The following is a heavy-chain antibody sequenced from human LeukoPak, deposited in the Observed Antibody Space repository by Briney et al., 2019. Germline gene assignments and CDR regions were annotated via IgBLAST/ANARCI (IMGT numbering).Heavy chain of an antibody. D-gene: IGHD3-16*02. Sequence: SETLSLTCTVSGGSISSSSYYWGWIRQPPGKGLEGIGFIYYSGSTYYNPSLKSRVTISVDTSKNQFSLKLSSVTAADTAMYYCARYDVWGTYRAFDYWGQGTLVTVSS. CDR1: GGSISSSSYY. J-gene: IGHJ4*02. CDR3: ARYDVWGTYRAFDY. CDR2: IYYSGST. V-gene: IGHV4-39*07.